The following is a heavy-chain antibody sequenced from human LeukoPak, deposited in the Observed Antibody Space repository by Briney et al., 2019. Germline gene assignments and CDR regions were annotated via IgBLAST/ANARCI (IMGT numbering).Heavy chain of an antibody. V-gene: IGHV1-2*02. CDR1: GYTFTGYY. CDR3: ARDWRSGRRWLPTCYFDY. Sequence: ASVKVSCKASGYTFTGYYMHWVRQAPGQGLEWMGWINPNSGGTDYAQKFQGRVTMTRDTSISTAYMELSRLRSDDTAVYYCARDWRSGRRWLPTCYFDYWGQGTLVTVSS. J-gene: IGHJ4*02. CDR2: INPNSGGT. D-gene: IGHD5-24*01.